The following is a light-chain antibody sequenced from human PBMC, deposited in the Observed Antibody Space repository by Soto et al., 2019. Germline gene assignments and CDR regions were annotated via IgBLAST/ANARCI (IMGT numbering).Light chain of an antibody. J-gene: IGLJ1*01. Sequence: QSVLTQPPPVSGAPRQRVTISCTGSGSNIGPTYDVHLYQQLPGTAPKLLIYGNKNRPSGVPDRFSGSKSGTSASLAITGLQAEDEADYYCLSYDHSLSSPYVFGTGTKVTVL. CDR3: LSYDHSLSSPYV. V-gene: IGLV1-40*01. CDR1: GSNIGPTYD. CDR2: GNK.